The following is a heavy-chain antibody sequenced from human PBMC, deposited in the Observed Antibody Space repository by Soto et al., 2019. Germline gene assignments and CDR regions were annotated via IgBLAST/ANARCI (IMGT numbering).Heavy chain of an antibody. J-gene: IGHJ4*02. Sequence: QVQLVESGGGVVQPGRSLRLSCAASGFTFSSYAMHWVRQAPGKGLEWVAVISYDGSNKYYADSVKGRFTISRDNSKNTLYLQMNSLSAEDTAVYYCMTRRIAVAGTDDYWGQGTLVTVSS. CDR2: ISYDGSNK. D-gene: IGHD6-19*01. CDR1: GFTFSSYA. CDR3: MTRRIAVAGTDDY. V-gene: IGHV3-30-3*01.